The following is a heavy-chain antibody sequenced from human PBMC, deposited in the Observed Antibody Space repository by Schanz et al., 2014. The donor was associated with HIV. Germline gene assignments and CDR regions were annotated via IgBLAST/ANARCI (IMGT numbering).Heavy chain of an antibody. CDR3: AKGSSLWSFYYDMDV. D-gene: IGHD3-10*01. CDR1: NFAFSSYW. CDR2: ISSSSTTI. J-gene: IGHJ6*02. Sequence: VQLVESGGGLVQPGGSLRISCEASNFAFSSYWMHWVRHAPGKGLEWISYISSSSTTIYYADSVKGRFTISRDNAKKSLYLQMSSLRAEDTAVYYCAKGSSLWSFYYDMDVWGQGTTVTVSS. V-gene: IGHV3-48*04.